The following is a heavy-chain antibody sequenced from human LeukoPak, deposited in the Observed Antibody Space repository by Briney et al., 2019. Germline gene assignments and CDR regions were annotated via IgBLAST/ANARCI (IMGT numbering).Heavy chain of an antibody. CDR3: AGSSEINDY. J-gene: IGHJ4*02. Sequence: PSETLSLTCAVYGGSFSGYYWSWIRQPPGKGLEWIGEINHSGSTNYNPSLKSRVTISVDTSKNQFSLKLSSVTAADTAVYYCAGSSEINDYWGQGTLVTVSS. CDR2: INHSGST. CDR1: GGSFSGYY. D-gene: IGHD2-2*01. V-gene: IGHV4-34*01.